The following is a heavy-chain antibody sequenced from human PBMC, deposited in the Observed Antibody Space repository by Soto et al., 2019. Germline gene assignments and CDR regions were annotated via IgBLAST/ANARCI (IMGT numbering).Heavy chain of an antibody. J-gene: IGHJ4*02. CDR3: ARVDNDSSGYYPGPFDY. Sequence: GGSLRLSCAASGFTFSSYAMSWVRQAPGKGLEWVSTISDSGGSTYYANSVKGRFTISRDNSKNTLYLQMNSLRAEDTAVYYCARVDNDSSGYYPGPFDYWGQGTLVTVSS. CDR2: ISDSGGST. V-gene: IGHV3-23*01. CDR1: GFTFSSYA. D-gene: IGHD3-22*01.